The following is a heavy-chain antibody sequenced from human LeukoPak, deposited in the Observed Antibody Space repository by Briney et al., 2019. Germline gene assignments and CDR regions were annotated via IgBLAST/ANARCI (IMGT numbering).Heavy chain of an antibody. CDR1: GGTYSSYA. CDR2: IIPILGTA. J-gene: IGHJ3*02. V-gene: IGHV1-69*04. D-gene: IGHD4-23*01. Sequence: ASVKVSCKASGGTYSSYAISWVRQAPGQGLEGMGRIIPILGTANNAQKFQGRVTNTADKSQDTAYMELSSLRSEDTAVYNRPRGGDTTVANTRAFDIWGQGTMVTVSS. CDR3: PRGGDTTVANTRAFDI.